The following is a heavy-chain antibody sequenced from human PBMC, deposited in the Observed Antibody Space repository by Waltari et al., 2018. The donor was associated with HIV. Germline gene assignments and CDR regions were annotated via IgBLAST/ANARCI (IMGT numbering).Heavy chain of an antibody. CDR1: GGSVSSRSYF. J-gene: IGHJ2*01. Sequence: QLQLQESGPGLVKPSETLSLTCTVSGGSVSSRSYFWGWIRQPPGKWLEWIGRIYYTGRAYYNPSLKSRVTISVDTSKNQFSLKVTSVTAADTAVYYCARHALRVGAAYWNFDLWGRGTLVTVSS. D-gene: IGHD1-26*01. V-gene: IGHV4-39*01. CDR2: IYYTGRA. CDR3: ARHALRVGAAYWNFDL.